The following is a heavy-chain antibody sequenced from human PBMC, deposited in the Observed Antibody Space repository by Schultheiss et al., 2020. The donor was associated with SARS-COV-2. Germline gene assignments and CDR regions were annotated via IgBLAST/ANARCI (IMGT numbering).Heavy chain of an antibody. D-gene: IGHD3-22*01. CDR2: IKSKTDGGTT. CDR3: TYYDSSGWT. Sequence: GESLKISCAASGFTFSNAWMSWVRQAPGKGLEWVGRIKSKTDGGTTDYAAPVKGRFTISRDDSRSTLYLQMNSLKTEDTALYYCTYYDSSGWTWGQGTLVTVSS. CDR1: GFTFSNAW. V-gene: IGHV3-15*01. J-gene: IGHJ5*02.